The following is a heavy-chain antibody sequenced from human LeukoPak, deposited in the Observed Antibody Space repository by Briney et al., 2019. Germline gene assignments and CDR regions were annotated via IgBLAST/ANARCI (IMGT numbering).Heavy chain of an antibody. CDR3: ARRSSGWQKSNPNGYDY. D-gene: IGHD6-19*01. CDR2: INQDGSDK. J-gene: IGHJ4*02. Sequence: GGSLRLSCAASGFTFSNYWMSWVTHAPGKGLEWLANINQDGSDKYYVGSVKGRFTVSRDNAKTSLFLQMNSLRADDTAVYYCARRSSGWQKSNPNGYDYWGRGTLVTVSS. CDR1: GFTFSNYW. V-gene: IGHV3-7*01.